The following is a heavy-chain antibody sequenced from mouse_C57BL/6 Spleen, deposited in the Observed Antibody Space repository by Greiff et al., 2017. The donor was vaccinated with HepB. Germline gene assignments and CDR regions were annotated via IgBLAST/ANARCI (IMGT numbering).Heavy chain of an antibody. CDR3: ARDGDDGYVRGFAY. Sequence: QVQLQQSGPELVKPGASVKISCKASGYAFSSSWMNWVKQRPGKGLEWIGRIYPGDGDTNYNGKFKGKATLTADKSSSTAYMQLSSLTSEDSAVYFCARDGDDGYVRGFAYWGQGTLVTVSA. V-gene: IGHV1-82*01. CDR1: GYAFSSSW. CDR2: IYPGDGDT. J-gene: IGHJ3*01. D-gene: IGHD2-3*01.